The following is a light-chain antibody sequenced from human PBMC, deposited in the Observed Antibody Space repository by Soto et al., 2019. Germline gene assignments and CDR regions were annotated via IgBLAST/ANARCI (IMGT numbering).Light chain of an antibody. Sequence: EIVLTQSPGTLSLSPGERATLSCRASQSVSSRYLVWYQQKPGQAPRLLIYDASSRATGIPDRFSGSGSGTDFTLTISSLEPEDFAVYYCQQYGSLPWTFGQGTKVEIK. J-gene: IGKJ1*01. V-gene: IGKV3-20*01. CDR2: DAS. CDR3: QQYGSLPWT. CDR1: QSVSSRY.